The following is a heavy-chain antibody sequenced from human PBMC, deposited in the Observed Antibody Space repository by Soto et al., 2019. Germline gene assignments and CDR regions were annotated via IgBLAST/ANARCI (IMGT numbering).Heavy chain of an antibody. D-gene: IGHD3-3*01. J-gene: IGHJ3*02. CDR3: ARNDFVAAWAFAI. CDR1: GFTFSSYA. Sequence: QVQLVESGGGVVQPGRSLRLSCAASGFTFSSYAMHWVRQAPGKGLEWVAVISYDGSNKYYADSVKGRFTISRDNSKNTLYLQMNSLRAEDTAVYYCARNDFVAAWAFAIWGQGTMVTVSS. V-gene: IGHV3-30-3*01. CDR2: ISYDGSNK.